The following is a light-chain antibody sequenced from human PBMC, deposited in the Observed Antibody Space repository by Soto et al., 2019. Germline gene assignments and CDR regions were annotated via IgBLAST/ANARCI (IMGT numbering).Light chain of an antibody. J-gene: IGLJ1*01. V-gene: IGLV2-8*01. CDR2: EVT. Sequence: QSVLTHPRSACGSPGQSVPIPCTGTSSDVGGYDHVSWYQQHPGKSPKLLIYEVTKRPAGVPDRFSGSKSGNTASLTVSGLQAEDEADYFCSSDAGNYNYVFGTGTKGTVL. CDR1: SSDVGGYDH. CDR3: SSDAGNYNYV.